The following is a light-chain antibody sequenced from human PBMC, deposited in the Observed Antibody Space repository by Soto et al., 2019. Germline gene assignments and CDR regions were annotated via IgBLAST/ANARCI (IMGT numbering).Light chain of an antibody. Sequence: ETVLTQTPSTLSLYQVARANLYCRVSQSVSGSHLGGYQHEPGQALRLLIYAASSRATGSPDRFSGGGSGTDFTLTISRLEPEDFAVYYCQQYGYSPITFGQGTRLEI. CDR2: AAS. CDR1: QSVSGSH. CDR3: QQYGYSPIT. V-gene: IGKV3-20*01. J-gene: IGKJ5*01.